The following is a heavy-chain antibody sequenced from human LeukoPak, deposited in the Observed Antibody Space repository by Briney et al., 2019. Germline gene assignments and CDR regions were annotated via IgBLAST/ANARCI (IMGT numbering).Heavy chain of an antibody. Sequence: SETLSLTCTVSGGSISSYYWSWLRQPPGKGLEWIGYIYYSGSTNYNPSLKSRVTISVDTSKNQFSLKLSSVTAADTAVYYCARDRGVTANWGQGTLVTVSS. J-gene: IGHJ4*02. V-gene: IGHV4-59*01. CDR1: GGSISSYY. D-gene: IGHD2-21*02. CDR2: IYYSGST. CDR3: ARDRGVTAN.